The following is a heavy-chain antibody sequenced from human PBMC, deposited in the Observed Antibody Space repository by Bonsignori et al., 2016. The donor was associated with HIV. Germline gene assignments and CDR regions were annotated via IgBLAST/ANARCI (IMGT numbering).Heavy chain of an antibody. J-gene: IGHJ6*03. Sequence: WIRQPPGKGLEWVAVISYDGSNKYYADSVKGRFTISRDNSKNTLYLQMNSLRAEDTAAYYCAKDSNFGVVIILGYYMDVWGKGTTVTVSS. D-gene: IGHD3-3*02. CDR3: AKDSNFGVVIILGYYMDV. V-gene: IGHV3-30*18. CDR2: ISYDGSNK.